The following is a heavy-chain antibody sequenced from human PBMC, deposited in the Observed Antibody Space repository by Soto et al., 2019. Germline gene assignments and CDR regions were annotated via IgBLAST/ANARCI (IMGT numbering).Heavy chain of an antibody. CDR2: IIPVPTFGTT. CDR1: GGTFSTYA. Sequence: ASVKVSCKASGGTFSTYAISWVRQAPGQGLEWMGGIIPVPTFGTTNYAQNFQGRVTITADESTTTAYMELSGLRSDDTAVYYCASWLGVGIYFDYWGQGTLVTVST. D-gene: IGHD3-16*01. V-gene: IGHV1-69*13. CDR3: ASWLGVGIYFDY. J-gene: IGHJ4*02.